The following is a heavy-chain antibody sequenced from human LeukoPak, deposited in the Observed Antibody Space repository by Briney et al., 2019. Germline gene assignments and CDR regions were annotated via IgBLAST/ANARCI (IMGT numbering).Heavy chain of an antibody. CDR1: GGTFSSYA. J-gene: IGHJ6*03. V-gene: IGHV1-69*05. Sequence: GASVKVSCTASGGTFSSYAISWVRQAPGQGLEWMGGIIPTFGTANYAQTFQGRVTITTDDSTSTAYMELNSLRSEDTAVYYCARGRDVYYCSGGSCYFHRYYYYMDVWGKGTTVTVSS. D-gene: IGHD2-15*01. CDR2: IIPTFGTA. CDR3: ARGRDVYYCSGGSCYFHRYYYYMDV.